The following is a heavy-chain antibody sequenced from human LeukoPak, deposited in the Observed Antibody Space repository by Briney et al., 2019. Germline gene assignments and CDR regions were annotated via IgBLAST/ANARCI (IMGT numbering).Heavy chain of an antibody. Sequence: ASVKVSCKASGYAFTSYGISWVRQAPGQGLEWMGWISGYNGNTNYAQKLQGRVTMTTDTSTSTAYMELRSLRSDDTAVYYCARDVIVGATNDYWGQGTLVTVSS. CDR1: GYAFTSYG. J-gene: IGHJ4*02. D-gene: IGHD1-26*01. CDR3: ARDVIVGATNDY. V-gene: IGHV1-18*01. CDR2: ISGYNGNT.